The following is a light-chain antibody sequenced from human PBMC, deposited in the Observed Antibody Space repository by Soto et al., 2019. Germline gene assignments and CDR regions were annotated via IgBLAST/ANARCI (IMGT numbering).Light chain of an antibody. CDR1: QSISSY. CDR2: AAS. J-gene: IGKJ2*01. Sequence: DIQMTQSPSSLSASVGDRVTITCRASQSISSYLNWYQQKPGKAPKLLIYAASSLQSGVPSRFSGSGSGTDFTLTISSLQPEDVATYYCQQSYSTPHPLGQGTKLEIK. CDR3: QQSYSTPHP. V-gene: IGKV1-39*01.